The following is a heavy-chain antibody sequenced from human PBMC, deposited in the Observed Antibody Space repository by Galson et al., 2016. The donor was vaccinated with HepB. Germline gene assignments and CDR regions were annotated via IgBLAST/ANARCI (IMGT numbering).Heavy chain of an antibody. D-gene: IGHD3-3*01. V-gene: IGHV3-23*01. Sequence: SLRLSCAASGFTFSSHAMSWVRQAPGKGLEWVSTISDSGGSTYSADSVKGRFTISRDNSKHTLYLQMKSLRAEDTALYYCAKGPDFWSGYYHFDYWGQGTLVTVSS. CDR2: ISDSGGST. J-gene: IGHJ4*02. CDR3: AKGPDFWSGYYHFDY. CDR1: GFTFSSHA.